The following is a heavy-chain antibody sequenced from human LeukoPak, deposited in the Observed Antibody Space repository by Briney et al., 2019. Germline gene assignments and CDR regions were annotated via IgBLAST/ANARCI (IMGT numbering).Heavy chain of an antibody. CDR1: GGSISSGGYS. CDR2: IYHSGST. CDR3: ARGPLHYGDPNWFDP. D-gene: IGHD4-17*01. V-gene: IGHV4-30-2*01. Sequence: PAETLSLTCAVSGGSISSGGYSWSWIRQPPGKGLEWIGYIYHSGSTYYNPSLKSRVTISVDRSKNQFSLKLSSVTAADTAVYYCARGPLHYGDPNWFDPWGQGTLVTVSS. J-gene: IGHJ5*02.